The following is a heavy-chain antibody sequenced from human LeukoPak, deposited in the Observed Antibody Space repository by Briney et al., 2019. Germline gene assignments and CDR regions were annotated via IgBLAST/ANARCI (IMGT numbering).Heavy chain of an antibody. CDR2: ISHDGSNR. CDR3: AGSIAMVITFFDS. CDR1: GFTFSGSA. V-gene: IGHV3-30*14. Sequence: PGGSLRLSCAASGFTFSGSAINWVRQAPGKGLEWVAVISHDGSNRYYADSVKGRFTISRDNSNNMINLQINSLTVDDTAIYYCAGSIAMVITFFDSWGPGTLVTVSS. D-gene: IGHD3-22*01. J-gene: IGHJ4*02.